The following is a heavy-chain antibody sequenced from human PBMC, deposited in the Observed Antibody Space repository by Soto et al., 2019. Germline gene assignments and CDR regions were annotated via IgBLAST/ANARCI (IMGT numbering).Heavy chain of an antibody. D-gene: IGHD1-7*01. CDR3: ARDNWTYVRFNWFDP. J-gene: IGHJ5*02. Sequence: QVQLVQSGAEVKKPGASVKVTCTASGYTFKSFGVSWVRQAPGQGLEWMGWISGYSGNTNYEQKFQGRLTLTTDTCTSTASMELRSLRCDDMAIYYCARDNWTYVRFNWFDPWGQGSLVSVSS. CDR2: ISGYSGNT. V-gene: IGHV1-18*03. CDR1: GYTFKSFG.